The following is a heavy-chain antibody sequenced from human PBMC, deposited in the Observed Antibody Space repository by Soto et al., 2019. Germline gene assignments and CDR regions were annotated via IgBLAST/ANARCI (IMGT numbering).Heavy chain of an antibody. CDR2: ISGSGIST. CDR3: AKSGGYNYGYQETDY. Sequence: EVQLLESGGGLVQPGGSLRLSCAASGFTFSSYAMSWVRQAPGKGLEWVSGISGSGISTYSADSVKGRFTISRDNSKKTLYLQSNSLRAEDTAVYYCAKSGGYNYGYQETDYWGQGTLVTVSS. CDR1: GFTFSSYA. J-gene: IGHJ4*02. D-gene: IGHD5-18*01. V-gene: IGHV3-23*01.